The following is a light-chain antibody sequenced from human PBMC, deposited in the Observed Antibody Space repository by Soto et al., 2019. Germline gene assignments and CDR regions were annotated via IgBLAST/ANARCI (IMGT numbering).Light chain of an antibody. CDR1: KNDIGVYDF. Sequence: QPALTQPPSASGSPGQSVTISCTGNKNDIGVYDFVSWYQHHPGKAPRLIIYEVVQRPSGVPDRFSGSKSGNTASLTVSGLQAADEADYFCKSYAGSNTYVFGSGTKVTVL. J-gene: IGLJ1*01. V-gene: IGLV2-8*01. CDR3: KSYAGSNTYV. CDR2: EVV.